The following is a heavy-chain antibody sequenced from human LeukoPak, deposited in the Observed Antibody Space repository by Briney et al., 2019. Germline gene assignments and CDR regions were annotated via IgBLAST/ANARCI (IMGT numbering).Heavy chain of an antibody. V-gene: IGHV1-46*01. CDR1: GYTFTNYY. CDR2: INPSGGST. J-gene: IGHJ6*03. CDR3: ATGNLGHMDV. D-gene: IGHD2/OR15-2a*01. Sequence: ASVKVSCKASGYTFTNYYMHWVRQAPGQGLDWMGIINPSGGSTSYAPKFQGRVTMTRDMSTSTVYMELSSLRSEDTAVYYCATGNLGHMDVWGKGTTVTISS.